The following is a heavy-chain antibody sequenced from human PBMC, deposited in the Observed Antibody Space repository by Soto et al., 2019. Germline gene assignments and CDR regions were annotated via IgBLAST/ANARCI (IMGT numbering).Heavy chain of an antibody. Sequence: QVQLVQSGAEVKKPGASVKVSCKASGYTFTGNYMHWVRQAPGQGFEWMGWINVNSGSTKYAQKFQGWVTRTRDTSISTAYMELSRLRSDDTAVYYCARGDKLSLYPQLDYWGQGTLVTVSS. CDR2: INVNSGST. V-gene: IGHV1-2*04. J-gene: IGHJ4*02. CDR1: GYTFTGNY. CDR3: ARGDKLSLYPQLDY. D-gene: IGHD3-16*02.